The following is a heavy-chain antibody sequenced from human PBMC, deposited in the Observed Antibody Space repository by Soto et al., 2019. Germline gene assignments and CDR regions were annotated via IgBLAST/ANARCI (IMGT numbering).Heavy chain of an antibody. D-gene: IGHD4-4*01. J-gene: IGHJ4*02. V-gene: IGHV4-39*01. CDR3: ARSGGLQHIDY. CDR2: IYYSGST. Sequence: SETLSLTCTVSGDSISSSSYYWGWIRQPPGKGLEWIGSIYYSGSTYYNPSLKSRVTISVDTSKNQFSLKLSSVTAADTAVHYCARSGGLQHIDYWGQGTLVTVSS. CDR1: GDSISSSSYY.